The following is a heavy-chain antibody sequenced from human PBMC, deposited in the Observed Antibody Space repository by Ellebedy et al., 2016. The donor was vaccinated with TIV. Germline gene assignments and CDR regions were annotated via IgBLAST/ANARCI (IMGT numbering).Heavy chain of an antibody. Sequence: PGGSLRLSCAASGFTFSHYGMHWVRQSPGTGLEWVALISYNVDTMYYIDSVKGRFNISRDNSKNTLYLQMNSLKTEDTAVYYCAKDRRSSWSFDYWGQGTLITVSS. CDR1: GFTFSHYG. CDR3: AKDRRSSWSFDY. D-gene: IGHD6-13*01. V-gene: IGHV3-30*18. J-gene: IGHJ4*02. CDR2: ISYNVDTM.